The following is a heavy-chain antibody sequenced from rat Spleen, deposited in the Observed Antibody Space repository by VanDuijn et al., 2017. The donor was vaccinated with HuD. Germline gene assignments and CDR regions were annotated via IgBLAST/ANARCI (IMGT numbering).Heavy chain of an antibody. D-gene: IGHD5-1*01. CDR3: TTDLAGQPDY. V-gene: IGHV5-46*01. CDR1: GFTFSSFP. Sequence: EVQLVESGGGSVQPGGSMKLSCAASGFTFSSFPMAWVRQAPKKGLEWVASISSGGGGTYSPDSVKDRFTISRDNAKSTLYLQMDSLRSEDMATYYCTTDLAGQPDYWGQGVMVTVSS. CDR2: ISSGGGGT. J-gene: IGHJ2*01.